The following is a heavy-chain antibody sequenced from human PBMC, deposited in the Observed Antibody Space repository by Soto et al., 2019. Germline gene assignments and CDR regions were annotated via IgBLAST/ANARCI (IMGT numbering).Heavy chain of an antibody. CDR1: GFSLSTYG. CDR3: VRDYGPSTWCNRLHP. Sequence: GGSLRLSCAASGFSLSTYGMHWVRQAPGKGLEWVAMISHDGNAQYYGDSVKGRFSVSRDTSKKTLHLHMNSLSAEDTGLYYCVRDYGPSTWCNRLHPRGQGPLVTVSS. D-gene: IGHD2-8*01. J-gene: IGHJ5*02. CDR2: ISHDGNAQ. V-gene: IGHV3-30*03.